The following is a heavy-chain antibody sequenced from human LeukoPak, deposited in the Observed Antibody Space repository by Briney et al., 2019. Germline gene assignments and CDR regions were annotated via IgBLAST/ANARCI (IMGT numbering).Heavy chain of an antibody. CDR1: GFTFDDYA. D-gene: IGHD6-19*01. V-gene: IGHV3-9*01. Sequence: GGSLRLSCAASGFTFDDYAMHRVRQAPGKGLEWVSGISWNSGSIGYADSVKGRFTISRDNAKNSLYLQMNSLRAEDTALYYCAKGASSGIEYWYFDLWGRGTLVTVSS. CDR2: ISWNSGSI. J-gene: IGHJ2*01. CDR3: AKGASSGIEYWYFDL.